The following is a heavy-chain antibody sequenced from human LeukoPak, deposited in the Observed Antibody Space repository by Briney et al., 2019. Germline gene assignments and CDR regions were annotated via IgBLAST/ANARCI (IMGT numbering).Heavy chain of an antibody. CDR2: INSDETST. J-gene: IGHJ6*03. CDR1: GFTFSSYW. Sequence: GGSLRLSCAASGFTFSSYWMHWVRQAPGKGLVWVSRINSDETSTHYADSVKGRFTISRDNAKSTLYLQMNSLRAEDTAVYYCARDISGYSRVDYYMDVWGKGTTVTVSS. V-gene: IGHV3-74*01. D-gene: IGHD5-18*01. CDR3: ARDISGYSRVDYYMDV.